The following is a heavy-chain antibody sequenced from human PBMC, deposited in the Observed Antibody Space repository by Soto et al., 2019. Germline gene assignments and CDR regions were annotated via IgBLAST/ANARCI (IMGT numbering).Heavy chain of an antibody. CDR1: GDSISSNNYY. J-gene: IGHJ4*02. D-gene: IGHD4-17*01. CDR3: ARYGDYSFLFDY. CDR2: INYSGST. Sequence: PSETLSLTCTVSGDSISSNNYYWGWIRQPPGKGLEWIGGINYSGSTYYNPSLKSRVTISVDTSKNQFSLKLSSVTAADTAVYYCARYGDYSFLFDYWGQGTLVTVSS. V-gene: IGHV4-39*07.